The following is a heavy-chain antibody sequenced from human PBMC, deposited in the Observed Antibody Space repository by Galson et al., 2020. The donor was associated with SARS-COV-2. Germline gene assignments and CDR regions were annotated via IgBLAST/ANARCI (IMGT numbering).Heavy chain of an antibody. CDR2: IYPADSDT. D-gene: IGHD5-12*01. V-gene: IGHV5-51*01. Sequence: GESLKISCKGSGYSFSGYWIGWVRQMPGKGLEWIGMIYPADSDTRYSPSLQGQVSISADRSTSTAFLQWNSLRASDTAMYYCARHLSRHVMKWICIDSWGQGTLVTVSS. CDR3: ARHLSRHVMKWICIDS. CDR1: GYSFSGYW. J-gene: IGHJ4*02.